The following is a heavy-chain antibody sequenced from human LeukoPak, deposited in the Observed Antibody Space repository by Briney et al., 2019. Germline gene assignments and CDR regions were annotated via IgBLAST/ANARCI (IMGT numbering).Heavy chain of an antibody. J-gene: IGHJ6*02. Sequence: PGGSLRLSCAASGFTVSSNYMSWVRQAPGKGLEWVSVIYSGGSTYYADSVKGRFTISRDNSKNTLYLQMNSLRAEDTAVYYCARDFSLPYSGRPGYYYYYGMDVWGQGTTVTVSS. V-gene: IGHV3-66*01. CDR2: IYSGGST. D-gene: IGHD1-26*01. CDR1: GFTVSSNY. CDR3: ARDFSLPYSGRPGYYYYYGMDV.